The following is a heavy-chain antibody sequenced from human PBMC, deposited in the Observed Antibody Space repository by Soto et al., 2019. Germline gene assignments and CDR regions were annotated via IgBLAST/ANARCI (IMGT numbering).Heavy chain of an antibody. CDR3: ARSEGIVGAMNWFDP. CDR2: ISAYNGNT. CDR1: GYTFTSYG. D-gene: IGHD1-26*01. Sequence: ASVKVSCKASGYTFTSYGISWVRQAPGQGLEWMGWISAYNGNTNYAQKLQGRATMTTDTSTSTAYMELRSLRSDDTAVYYCARSEGIVGAMNWFDPWGQGTLVTVSS. V-gene: IGHV1-18*01. J-gene: IGHJ5*02.